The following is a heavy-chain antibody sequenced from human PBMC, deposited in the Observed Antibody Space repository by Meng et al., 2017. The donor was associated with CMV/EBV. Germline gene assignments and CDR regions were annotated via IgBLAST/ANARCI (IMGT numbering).Heavy chain of an antibody. V-gene: IGHV1-2*02. CDR3: ARGRGSSFSYYGMDV. CDR1: GYTFTSYD. Sequence: GESLKISCKASGYTFTSYDINWVRQATGQGLEWMGWINPNSGGTNYAQKFQGRVTMTRDTSISTAYMELSRLRSDDTAVYYCARGRGSSFSYYGMDVWGQGTTVTVSS. D-gene: IGHD6-6*01. J-gene: IGHJ6*02. CDR2: INPNSGGT.